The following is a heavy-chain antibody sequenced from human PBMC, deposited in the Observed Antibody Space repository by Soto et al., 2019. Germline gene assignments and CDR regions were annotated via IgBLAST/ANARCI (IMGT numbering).Heavy chain of an antibody. V-gene: IGHV1-69*01. J-gene: IGHJ6*02. CDR3: ARDLVGGSYGYDYYYYGMDV. CDR1: GGTFSSYA. D-gene: IGHD1-26*01. CDR2: IIPIFGTA. Sequence: QVQLVQSGAEVKKPGSSVKVSCKASGGTFSSYAISWVRQAPGQGLEWMGGIIPIFGTANYAQKFQGRVTLTADESTSTAYMELSSLRSEDTAVYYCARDLVGGSYGYDYYYYGMDVWGQGTTVTVSS.